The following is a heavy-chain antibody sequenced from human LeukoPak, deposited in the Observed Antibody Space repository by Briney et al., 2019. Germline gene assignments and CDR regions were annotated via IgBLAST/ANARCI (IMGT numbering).Heavy chain of an antibody. D-gene: IGHD3-22*01. CDR3: ARVGRDYDSSSYYIRDRDAFDI. Sequence: PSETLSLTCTVSGGSISSYYWSWIRQPPGKGLEGIGYIYYSGSTNYSPSLKSRVTISVDKSKNQFSLKMSALTAAATAVYYCARVGRDYDSSSYYIRDRDAFDIWGQGTMVTVSS. CDR1: GGSISSYY. V-gene: IGHV4-59*12. CDR2: IYYSGST. J-gene: IGHJ3*02.